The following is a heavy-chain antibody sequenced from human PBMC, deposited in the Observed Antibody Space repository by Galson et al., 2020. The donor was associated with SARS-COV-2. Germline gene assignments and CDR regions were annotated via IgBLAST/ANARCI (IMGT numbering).Heavy chain of an antibody. CDR2: MYYTGIT. J-gene: IGHJ4*02. CDR3: VKLGSDSYGGRLCDY. Sequence: SETLSLTCTVSGVSITSRSSYWGWIRQPPGAGLEWIVSMYYTGITYYNPSLKSRVTISGDTSRNQFSLKMRSVTAADTAVYYCVKLGSDSYGGRLCDYWGRGALVIVSS. D-gene: IGHD7-27*01. V-gene: IGHV4-39*01. CDR1: GVSITSRSSY.